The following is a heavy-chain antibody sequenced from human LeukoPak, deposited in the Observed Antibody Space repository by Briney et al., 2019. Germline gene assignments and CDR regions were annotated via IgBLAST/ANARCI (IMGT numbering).Heavy chain of an antibody. J-gene: IGHJ3*02. V-gene: IGHV3-33*01. D-gene: IGHD4-17*01. CDR1: GFTFSSYG. CDR2: IWYEADKE. Sequence: GGSLRLSCAASGFTFSSYGMHWVRQAPGKGLEWVAIIWYEADKEFYGDSVKGRFTISRDNSHNTPYLQMNSLRVEDTAVYYCARERDPYGDYIIDAFDIWGRGTMVTVSS. CDR3: ARERDPYGDYIIDAFDI.